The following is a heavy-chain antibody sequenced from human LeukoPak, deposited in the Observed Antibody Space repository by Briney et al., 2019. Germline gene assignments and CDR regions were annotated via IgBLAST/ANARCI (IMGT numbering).Heavy chain of an antibody. CDR3: ASGRGYSYGPWFDP. CDR1: GYTFTSYG. J-gene: IGHJ5*02. D-gene: IGHD5-18*01. V-gene: IGHV1-2*02. Sequence: ASVKVSCKASGYTFTSYGISWVRQAPGQGLEWMGWINPNSGGTNYAQKFQGRVTMTRDTSISTAYMELSRLRSDDTAVYYCASGRGYSYGPWFDPWGQGTLVTVSS. CDR2: INPNSGGT.